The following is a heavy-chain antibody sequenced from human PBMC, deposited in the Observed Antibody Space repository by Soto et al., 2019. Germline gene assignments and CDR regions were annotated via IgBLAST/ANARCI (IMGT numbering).Heavy chain of an antibody. CDR1: GGSISSGGYY. Sequence: QVQLQESGPGLVKPSQTLSLTCTVSGGSISSGGYYWSWIRQHPGKGLEWIGYIYYSGITYYNPSLKSRVTISVDTSKNQFSLKLSSVTAADTAVYYCARAGYCSGGSCYSLYYFDYWGQGTLVTVSS. V-gene: IGHV4-31*03. CDR3: ARAGYCSGGSCYSLYYFDY. D-gene: IGHD2-15*01. CDR2: IYYSGIT. J-gene: IGHJ4*02.